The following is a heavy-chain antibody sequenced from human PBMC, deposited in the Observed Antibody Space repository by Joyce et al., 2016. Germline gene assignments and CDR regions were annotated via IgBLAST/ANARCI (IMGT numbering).Heavy chain of an antibody. V-gene: IGHV3-7*04. J-gene: IGHJ3*02. CDR3: ARNRGWFTYDI. CDR1: GFTSSADW. Sequence: EVQLVESGGGFVLPGGSLRLSCAASGFTSSADWMDWVRQTPGKGLEWVANINPEGSEKYYVDSGKGRFTISRDNAKNTLELQMISLRVEDTAVYYCARNRGWFTYDIWGQGIKVTVSS. D-gene: IGHD2/OR15-2a*01. CDR2: INPEGSEK.